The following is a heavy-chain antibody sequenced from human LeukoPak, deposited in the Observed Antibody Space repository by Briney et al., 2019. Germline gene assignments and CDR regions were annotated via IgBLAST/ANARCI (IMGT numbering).Heavy chain of an antibody. J-gene: IGHJ4*02. CDR1: GFTFSNAW. CDR3: AKDGGAYYDYVWGSYRREFDY. Sequence: GGSLRLSCAASGFTFSNAWMIWVRQPPGKGLEWVSSIFPSGGEIHYADSVRGRFTISRDNSKSTLSLQMNSLRAEDTAVYYCAKDGGAYYDYVWGSYRREFDYWGQGTLVTVSS. CDR2: IFPSGGEI. V-gene: IGHV3-66*02. D-gene: IGHD3-16*02.